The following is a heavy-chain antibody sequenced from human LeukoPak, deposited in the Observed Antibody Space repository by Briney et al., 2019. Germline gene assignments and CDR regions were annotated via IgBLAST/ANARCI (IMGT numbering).Heavy chain of an antibody. CDR2: IYHSGST. Sequence: SQTLSLTCTVSGGSISSGGYYWSWIRQPPGKGLEWIGYIYHSGSTSYNPSLKSRVTISVDRSKNQFSLKLSSVTAADTAVYYCARDAPIYYYDSSGNPMGHYFDYWGQGTLVTVSS. CDR3: ARDAPIYYYDSSGNPMGHYFDY. CDR1: GGSISSGGYY. D-gene: IGHD3-22*01. J-gene: IGHJ4*02. V-gene: IGHV4-30-2*01.